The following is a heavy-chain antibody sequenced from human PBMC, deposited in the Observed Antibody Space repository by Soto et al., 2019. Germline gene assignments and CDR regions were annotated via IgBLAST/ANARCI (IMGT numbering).Heavy chain of an antibody. Sequence: EVQLVESGGGLVQPGESLRLSCAASGFTFDYYWMHWVRQAPGKGLVWVSRVHSDGTTTTYADSVKGRFTISRDNARNTVSRQMSSLRAEDTAIYYCARGDRGGFDLWGHGTVVTVSS. CDR3: ARGDRGGFDL. CDR2: VHSDGTTT. J-gene: IGHJ3*01. CDR1: GFTFDYYW. V-gene: IGHV3-74*01. D-gene: IGHD3-10*01.